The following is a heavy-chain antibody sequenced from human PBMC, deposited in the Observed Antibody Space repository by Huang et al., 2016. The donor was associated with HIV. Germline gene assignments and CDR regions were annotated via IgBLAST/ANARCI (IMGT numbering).Heavy chain of an antibody. CDR2: IYYSGST. Sequence: QLQLQESGPGLVKPSETLSLTCTVSGGSIRSDNYYWGWIRQPPGKGLEWIGSIYYSGSTYYNPSLSRRVTITVDTSKNHFSLRRRSVTAADTAVYYCARLPGSITMIRGVITDPYWGQGTLVTVSS. CDR3: ARLPGSITMIRGVITDPY. V-gene: IGHV4-39*02. J-gene: IGHJ4*02. D-gene: IGHD3-10*01. CDR1: GGSIRSDNYY.